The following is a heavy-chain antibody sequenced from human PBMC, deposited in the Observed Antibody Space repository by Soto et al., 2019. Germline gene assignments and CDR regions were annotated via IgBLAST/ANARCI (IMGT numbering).Heavy chain of an antibody. Sequence: QVQLVQSGAEVKKPGSSVKVSCKASGGTFSSYAISWVRQAPGQGLEWMGGIIPIFGTANYAQKFQGRVTSTADESTSTAHMERSSLRSEDTAVYYCARASGAAHLYTYFDYWGQGTLVTVSS. J-gene: IGHJ4*02. CDR1: GGTFSSYA. CDR3: ARASGAAHLYTYFDY. D-gene: IGHD2-2*02. CDR2: IIPIFGTA. V-gene: IGHV1-69*01.